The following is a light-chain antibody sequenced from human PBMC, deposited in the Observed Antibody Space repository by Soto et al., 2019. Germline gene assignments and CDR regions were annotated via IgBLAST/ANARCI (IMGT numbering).Light chain of an antibody. CDR3: SSYAGSNNVV. V-gene: IGLV2-8*01. Sequence: QSALTQPPSASGSPGQSVTISCTGTSSDVGGYNYVSWYQQHPGKAPKLMSYEVSKRPSGVPDRFSGSKSANTASLTVSGLQAEDEADYYCSSYAGSNNVVFGGGTKLTFL. J-gene: IGLJ2*01. CDR1: SSDVGGYNY. CDR2: EVS.